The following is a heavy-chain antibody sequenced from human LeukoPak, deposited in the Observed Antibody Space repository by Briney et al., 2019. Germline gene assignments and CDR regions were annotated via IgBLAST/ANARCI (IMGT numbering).Heavy chain of an antibody. CDR1: GYTFTSYG. J-gene: IGHJ4*02. Sequence: ASVKVSCKASGYTFTSYGISWVRQAPGQGLEWMGWISAYNGNTNYAQKLQGRVTMTTDTSTSTAYMELRSLRSDDTAVYYCAKDRGERMDIVVVPAAIQDFDYWGQGTLVTVSS. CDR2: ISAYNGNT. V-gene: IGHV1-18*01. D-gene: IGHD2-2*02. CDR3: AKDRGERMDIVVVPAAIQDFDY.